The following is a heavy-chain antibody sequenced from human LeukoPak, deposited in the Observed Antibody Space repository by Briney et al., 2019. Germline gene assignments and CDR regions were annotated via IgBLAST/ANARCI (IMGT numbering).Heavy chain of an antibody. CDR2: INHSGST. D-gene: IGHD5-18*01. V-gene: IGHV4-34*01. CDR1: AWSVNGYY. Sequence: PSETLSLTCAVYAWSVNGYYWSWIRQPPGKGLEWIGEINHSGSTNYNPSLKSRVTISVDTSKNQFSLKLSSVTAADTAVYYCARGAQLWDHWGQGTLVTVSS. CDR3: ARGAQLWDH. J-gene: IGHJ4*02.